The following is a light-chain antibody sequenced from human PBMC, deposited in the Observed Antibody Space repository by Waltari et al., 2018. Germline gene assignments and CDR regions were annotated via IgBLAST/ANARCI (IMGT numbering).Light chain of an antibody. V-gene: IGKV3-20*01. CDR3: QQYDGEVVT. CDR1: HSFTIIS. Sequence: RASHSFTIISVTWYQQKLCQAPRLLIYGTSSRATGIPDRFSGSGSVTDFTLTISRLEPEDFAVYYCQQYDGEVVTFGGGTKVEI. CDR2: GTS. J-gene: IGKJ4*01.